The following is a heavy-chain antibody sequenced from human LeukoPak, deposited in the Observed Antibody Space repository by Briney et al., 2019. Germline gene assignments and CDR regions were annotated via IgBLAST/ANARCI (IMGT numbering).Heavy chain of an antibody. D-gene: IGHD2-8*01. V-gene: IGHV1-8*01. CDR3: AREGLTPPNYYYYGMDV. CDR1: GYTFTSYD. CDR2: MNPNSGNT. Sequence: ASVKVSCKASGYTFTSYDINWVRQATGQGLEWMGWMNPNSGNTGYAQKFQGRVTMTRNTSISTAYMELSSLRSEDTAVYYCAREGLTPPNYYYYGMDVWGQGTTVTVSS. J-gene: IGHJ6*02.